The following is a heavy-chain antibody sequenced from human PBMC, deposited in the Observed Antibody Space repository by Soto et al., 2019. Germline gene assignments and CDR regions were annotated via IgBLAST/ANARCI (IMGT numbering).Heavy chain of an antibody. CDR1: GYTFTSYD. CDR3: ARVPPPMGSKFLGN. Sequence: VASVKVSCKASGYTFTSYDINWVRQATGQGLEWMGWMNPNSGNTGYAQKFQGRVTMTRNTSISTAYMELSSLRSEDTAVYYCARVPPPMGSKFLGNWGQGTLVTVSS. J-gene: IGHJ4*02. D-gene: IGHD3-3*01. CDR2: MNPNSGNT. V-gene: IGHV1-8*01.